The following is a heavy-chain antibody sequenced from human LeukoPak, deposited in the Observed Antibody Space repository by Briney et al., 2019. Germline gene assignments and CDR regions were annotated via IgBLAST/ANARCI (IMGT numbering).Heavy chain of an antibody. CDR1: GFSLSTSGVG. V-gene: IGHV2-5*02. D-gene: IGHD5-12*01. J-gene: IGHJ6*02. CDR2: IYWDDDK. Sequence: GPTLVKPTQTLTLTCTFSGFSLSTSGVGVGWIRQPPGKALEWLALIYWDDDKRYSPSLKSRLTITKDTSKNQVVLTMTNMDPVDTATYYCAHSRWLRFPYAYYYGMDVWGQGTTVTVSS. CDR3: AHSRWLRFPYAYYYGMDV.